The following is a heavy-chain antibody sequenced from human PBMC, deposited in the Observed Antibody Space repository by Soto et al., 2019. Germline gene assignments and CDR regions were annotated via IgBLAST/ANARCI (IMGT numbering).Heavy chain of an antibody. CDR1: GYAFTSYY. J-gene: IGHJ5*02. V-gene: IGHV1-46*01. CDR3: ARDMDVYKTFDP. CDR2: INPSGGST. Sequence: ASVKVSCKASGYAFTSYYMHWVRQVPGQGLEWMGIINPSGGSTSYAQKFQGRVTMTRDTSTSTVYMELSSLRSEDTAVYYCARDMDVYKTFDPWGQGTLVTVSS. D-gene: IGHD1-1*01.